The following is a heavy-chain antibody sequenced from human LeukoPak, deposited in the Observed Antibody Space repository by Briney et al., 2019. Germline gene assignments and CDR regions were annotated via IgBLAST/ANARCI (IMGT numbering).Heavy chain of an antibody. CDR2: INPNSGNT. Sequence: ASVKVSCKASGYIFSGYYIHWVRQAPGQGLEWMGWINPNSGNTGYAQKFQGRVTITRNTSISTAYMELSSLRSEDTAVYYCARYSYGFANDYWGQGTLVTVSS. J-gene: IGHJ4*02. CDR1: GYIFSGYY. D-gene: IGHD5-18*01. V-gene: IGHV1-8*03. CDR3: ARYSYGFANDY.